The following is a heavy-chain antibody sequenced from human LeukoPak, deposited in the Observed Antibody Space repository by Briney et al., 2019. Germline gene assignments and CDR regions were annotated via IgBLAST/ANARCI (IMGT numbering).Heavy chain of an antibody. J-gene: IGHJ4*02. CDR2: ISDSGGST. V-gene: IGHV3-23*01. Sequence: GGSLRLSCAASGFTFGISAMSWVRQAPGKGLEWVSSISDSGGSTYFADSVKGRFTISRDNSKNTLYVQMNSLRAEDTAVYYCAKGGPSTSFDYWGQGTLVTVSS. D-gene: IGHD2-2*01. CDR3: AKGGPSTSFDY. CDR1: GFTFGISA.